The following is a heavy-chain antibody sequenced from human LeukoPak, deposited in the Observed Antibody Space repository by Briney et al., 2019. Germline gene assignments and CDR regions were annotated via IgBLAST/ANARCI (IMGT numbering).Heavy chain of an antibody. Sequence: ASVKVSCKASGYTFTGYYMHWVRQAPGQGLEWMGRINPNSGGTNYAQKFQGRVTMTRDTSISTAYMELSRLRSDDTAVYYCARIPSSADPLGHLNWGQGTLVTVSS. CDR1: GYTFTGYY. J-gene: IGHJ4*02. CDR2: INPNSGGT. D-gene: IGHD7-27*01. CDR3: ARIPSSADPLGHLN. V-gene: IGHV1-2*06.